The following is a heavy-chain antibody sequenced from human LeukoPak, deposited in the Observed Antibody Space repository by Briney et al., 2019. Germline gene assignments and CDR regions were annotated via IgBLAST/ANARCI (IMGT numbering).Heavy chain of an antibody. CDR3: ARGLSSGWYLAGYYFDY. J-gene: IGHJ4*02. CDR1: GGTFSSYA. V-gene: IGHV1-69*13. CDR2: IIPIFGTA. D-gene: IGHD6-19*01. Sequence: SVKVSCKASGGTFSSYAISWVRQAPGQGLEWMGGIIPIFGTANYAQKFQGRVTITADESTSTAYMELSSLKSEDTAVYYCARGLSSGWYLAGYYFDYWGQGTLVTVSS.